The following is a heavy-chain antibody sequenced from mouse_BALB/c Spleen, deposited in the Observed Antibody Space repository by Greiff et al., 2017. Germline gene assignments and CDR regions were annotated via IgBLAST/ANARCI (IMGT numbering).Heavy chain of an antibody. D-gene: IGHD1-1*01. V-gene: IGHV2-9-2*01. CDR1: GFSLTSYD. J-gene: IGHJ2*01. Sequence: VQLVESGPGLVAPSQSLSITCTVSGFSLTSYDISWIRQPPGKGLEWLGVIWTGGGTNYNSAFMSRLSISKDNSKSQVFLKMNSLQTDDTAIYYCVREGGNYYGSSYDFDYWGQGTTLTVSS. CDR3: VREGGNYYGSSYDFDY. CDR2: IWTGGGT.